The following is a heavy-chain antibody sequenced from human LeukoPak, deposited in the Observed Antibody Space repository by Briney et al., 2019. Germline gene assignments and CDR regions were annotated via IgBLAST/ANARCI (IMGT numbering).Heavy chain of an antibody. J-gene: IGHJ4*02. CDR2: IYYSGST. CDR1: GGSISSYY. Sequence: SETLSLTCTVSGGSISSYYWSWIRQPPGKGLEWIGYIYYSGSTNYNPSLKSRVTISVDTSKNQFSLKLSSVTAADTAVYYCARQVEAIHYWGQGTLVTVSS. V-gene: IGHV4-59*08. CDR3: ARQVEAIHY. D-gene: IGHD1-26*01.